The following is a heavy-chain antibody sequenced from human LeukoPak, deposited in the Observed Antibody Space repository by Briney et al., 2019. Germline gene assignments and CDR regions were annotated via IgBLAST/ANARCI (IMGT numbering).Heavy chain of an antibody. CDR1: GGSISSGSYY. CDR3: ARDVEGEGFDY. J-gene: IGHJ4*02. V-gene: IGHV4-61*10. CDR2: IYYSGST. Sequence: NPSQTLSLTCTVSGGSISSGSYYWSWIRQPAGKGLEWIGYIYYSGSTDYNPSLKSRVTISVDTSKNQFSLKLSSVTAADTAVYYCARDVEGEGFDYWGQGTLVTVSS. D-gene: IGHD2-21*01.